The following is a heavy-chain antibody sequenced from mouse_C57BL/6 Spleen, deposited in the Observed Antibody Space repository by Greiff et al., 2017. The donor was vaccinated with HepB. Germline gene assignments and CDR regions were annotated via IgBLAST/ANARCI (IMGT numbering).Heavy chain of an antibody. J-gene: IGHJ2*01. V-gene: IGHV1-15*01. D-gene: IGHD3-2*02. CDR1: GYTFTDYE. Sequence: VQLQQSGAELVRPGASVTLSCKASGYTFTDYEMHWVKQTPVPGLEWIGAIDPETGGTAYNQKFKGKAKLTADKSSSTAYLELRGLTSEDSAVYYCTRGSSGYVSGGQGTTLTVSS. CDR2: IDPETGGT. CDR3: TRGSSGYVS.